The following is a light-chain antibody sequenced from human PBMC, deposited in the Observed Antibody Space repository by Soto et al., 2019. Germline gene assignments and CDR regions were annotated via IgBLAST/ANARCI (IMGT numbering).Light chain of an antibody. V-gene: IGKV1-5*03. J-gene: IGKJ1*01. CDR3: QHYNSYSEA. Sequence: DIQMTQSPSTLSGSVGDRVTITCRASQTISSWLAWYQQKPGKAPKLLIYKASTLKSGVPSRFSGSVPGTEFTVTISSLQPDDFATYYCQHYNSYSEAFGQGTKVELK. CDR2: KAS. CDR1: QTISSW.